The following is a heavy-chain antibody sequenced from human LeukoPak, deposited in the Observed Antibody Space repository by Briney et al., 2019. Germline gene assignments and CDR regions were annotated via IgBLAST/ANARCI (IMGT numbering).Heavy chain of an antibody. CDR1: GFTFSSYA. D-gene: IGHD5-18*01. J-gene: IGHJ4*02. CDR3: AKKRRGNTAMVTGFDY. CDR2: ISGSGGST. V-gene: IGHV3-23*01. Sequence: GGSLRLPCAASGFTFSSYAMSWVRQAPGKGLEWVSAISGSGGSTYYADSVKGRFTISRDNSKNTLYLQMNSLRAEDTAVYYCAKKRRGNTAMVTGFDYWGQGTLVTVSS.